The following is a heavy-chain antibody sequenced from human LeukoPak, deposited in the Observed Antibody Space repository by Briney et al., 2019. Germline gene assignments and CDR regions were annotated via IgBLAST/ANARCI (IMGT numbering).Heavy chain of an antibody. J-gene: IGHJ5*02. D-gene: IGHD3-16*01. CDR1: GFTFSSSW. V-gene: IGHV3-7*01. Sequence: GGSLRLSCAASGFTFSSSWMSWVRQAPGKGLEWVGNIQPDGSEQYPVDSPKGRFTISRDNARSSLFLQMNSLRVEDTAVYYCASQSYARFDPWGQGTLVTVSS. CDR2: IQPDGSEQ. CDR3: ASQSYARFDP.